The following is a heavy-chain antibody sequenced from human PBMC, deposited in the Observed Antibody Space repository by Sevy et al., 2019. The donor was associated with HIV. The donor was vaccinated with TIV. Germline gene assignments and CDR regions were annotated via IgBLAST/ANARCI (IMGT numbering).Heavy chain of an antibody. CDR2: ISGSGGST. CDR3: AKEIQLWSDAEYYFDY. J-gene: IGHJ4*02. V-gene: IGHV3-23*01. CDR1: GFTFRDAW. D-gene: IGHD5-18*01. Sequence: GGSLRLSCAASGFTFRDAWMTWVRQAPGKGLEWVSAISGSGGSTYYADSVKGRFTISRDNSKNTLYLQMNSLRAEDTAVYYCAKEIQLWSDAEYYFDYWGQGTLVTVSS.